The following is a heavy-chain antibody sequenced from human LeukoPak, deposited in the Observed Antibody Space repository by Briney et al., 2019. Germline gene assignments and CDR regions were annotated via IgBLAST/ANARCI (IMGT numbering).Heavy chain of an antibody. Sequence: ASVKVSCKASGYTFTSYYMHWVRQAPGQGLEWMGRIIPILGIANYAQKFQGRVTITADKSTSTAYMELSSLRSEDTAVYYCAGRTKEMATPPADYWGQGTLVTVSS. CDR1: GYTFTSYY. CDR3: AGRTKEMATPPADY. CDR2: IIPILGIA. V-gene: IGHV1-69*02. D-gene: IGHD5-24*01. J-gene: IGHJ4*02.